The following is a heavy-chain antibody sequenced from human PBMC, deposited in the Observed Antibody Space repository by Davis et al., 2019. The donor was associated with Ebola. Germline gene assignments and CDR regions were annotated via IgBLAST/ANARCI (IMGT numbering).Heavy chain of an antibody. CDR1: GYTFTSYD. CDR3: ARGWTGIAVAGTIGWFDP. J-gene: IGHJ5*02. D-gene: IGHD6-19*01. CDR2: MNPNSGNT. Sequence: ASVKVSCKASGYTFTSYDINWVRQAPGQGLEWMGWMNPNSGNTGYAQKFQGRVTMTRNTSISTAYMELSSLRSEDTAVYYCARGWTGIAVAGTIGWFDPWGQGTLVTVSS. V-gene: IGHV1-8*01.